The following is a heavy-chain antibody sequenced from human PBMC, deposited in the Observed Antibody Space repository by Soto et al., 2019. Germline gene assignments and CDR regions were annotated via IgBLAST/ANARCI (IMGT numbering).Heavy chain of an antibody. J-gene: IGHJ4*02. D-gene: IGHD4-17*01. CDR2: ISAYNGNT. V-gene: IGHV1-18*01. CDR3: ARVAHDYGDYASDY. Sequence: ASVKVSCKASGYTFTSYGISWVRQAPGQGLEWMGWISAYNGNTNYAQKLQGRVTTTTDTSTSTAYMELRSLRSDDTAVYYCARVAHDYGDYASDYWGQGTLVTVSS. CDR1: GYTFTSYG.